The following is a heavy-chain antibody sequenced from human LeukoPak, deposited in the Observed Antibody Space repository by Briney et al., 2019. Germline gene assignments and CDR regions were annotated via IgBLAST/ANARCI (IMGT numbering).Heavy chain of an antibody. J-gene: IGHJ5*02. CDR2: NNPSGGST. CDR3: ARGKDNIVVTNWFDP. V-gene: IGHV1-46*01. D-gene: IGHD2-15*01. Sequence: ASVKVSCKASGYTFTSYYMHWVRQAPGQGLEWMGINNPSGGSTSYAQKFQGRGTMTRDTSTSTVYMELSSLRCEDTAVYYCARGKDNIVVTNWFDPWGQGTLVTVSS. CDR1: GYTFTSYY.